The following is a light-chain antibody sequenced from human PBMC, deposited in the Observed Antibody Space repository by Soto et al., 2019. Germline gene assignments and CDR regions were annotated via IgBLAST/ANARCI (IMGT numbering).Light chain of an antibody. CDR3: HQYGKSPQT. J-gene: IGKJ1*01. Sequence: EIVLTQSPGSLSLSPGESATLSCRASQSVSNTHVAWYQQRPGQAPRLLIYDASRRDIGVPDRFSGSGSGTDFTLPISGLEPADFAVYFCHQYGKSPQTFGQGTKVEMK. V-gene: IGKV3-20*01. CDR1: QSVSNTH. CDR2: DAS.